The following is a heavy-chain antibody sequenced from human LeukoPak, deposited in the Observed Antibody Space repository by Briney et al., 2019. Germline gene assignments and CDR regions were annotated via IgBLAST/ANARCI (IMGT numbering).Heavy chain of an antibody. V-gene: IGHV3-30-3*01. CDR2: ISYDGSNK. J-gene: IGHJ4*02. Sequence: GGSLRLSCAASGFTFSSYAMHWVRQAPGKGLEWVAVISYDGSNKYYADSVKGRFTISRDNSKNTLYLQMNSLRAEDTAVYYCARAGCSGGSCYSGKGYFDYWGQGTLVTVSS. D-gene: IGHD2-15*01. CDR1: GFTFSSYA. CDR3: ARAGCSGGSCYSGKGYFDY.